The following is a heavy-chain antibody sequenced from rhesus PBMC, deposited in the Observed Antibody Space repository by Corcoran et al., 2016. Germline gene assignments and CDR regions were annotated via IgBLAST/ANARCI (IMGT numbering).Heavy chain of an antibody. D-gene: IGHD6-13*01. CDR3: ARAGIAADY. CDR2: ISGSSGST. Sequence: QVQLQESGPGLVTPSETLSLTCAVSGGSSSGYYWGWIRQPPGKGLEWIGYISGSSGSTDYNPSLKSRVTISTDTSKNQFSLKLSSVTAADTAVYYCARAGIAADYWGQGVLVTVSS. V-gene: IGHV4-165*01. CDR1: GGSSSGYY. J-gene: IGHJ4*01.